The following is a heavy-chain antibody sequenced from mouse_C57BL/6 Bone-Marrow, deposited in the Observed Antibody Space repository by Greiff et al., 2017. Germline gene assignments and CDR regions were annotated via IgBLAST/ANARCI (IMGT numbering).Heavy chain of an antibody. CDR3: ARKPSYYFFLDY. J-gene: IGHJ4*01. Sequence: EVQLVESGGGLVQPGGSLKLSCAASGFTFSDYGMAWVRQAPRKGPEWVAFISTLAYSIYYADTVTGRFTFTIANAKNTLYLEMSLLRSEDTAMYDCARKPSYYFFLDYWGQGTSVTVSS. V-gene: IGHV5-15*01. CDR1: GFTFSDYG. D-gene: IGHD2-10*01. CDR2: ISTLAYSI.